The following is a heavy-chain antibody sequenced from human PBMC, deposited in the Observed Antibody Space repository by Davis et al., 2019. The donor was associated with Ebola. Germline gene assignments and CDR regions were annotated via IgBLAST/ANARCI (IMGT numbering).Heavy chain of an antibody. CDR2: IIPILGIA. D-gene: IGHD4-11*01. CDR3: ARGYTVTTYVDY. V-gene: IGHV1-69*10. J-gene: IGHJ4*02. Sequence: SVKVSCKASGGTFSSYAISWVRQAPGQGLEWMGGIIPILGIANYAQKLQGRVTMTTDTSTSTAYMELRSLRSDDTAVYYCARGYTVTTYVDYWGQGTLVTVSS. CDR1: GGTFSSYA.